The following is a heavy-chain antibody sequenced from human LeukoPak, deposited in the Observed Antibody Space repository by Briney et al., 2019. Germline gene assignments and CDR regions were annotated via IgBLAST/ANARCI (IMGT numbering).Heavy chain of an antibody. CDR3: ARAPAVYYYGSGSYKVDY. CDR2: INSDGSST. CDR1: GFTFSSYW. D-gene: IGHD3-10*01. Sequence: HPGRSLRLSCAASGFTFSSYWMHWVRQAPGKGLVWVSRINSDGSSTSYADSVKGRFTISRDNAKNTLYLRMNSLRAEDTAVYYCARAPAVYYYGSGSYKVDYWGQGTLVTVSS. V-gene: IGHV3-74*01. J-gene: IGHJ4*02.